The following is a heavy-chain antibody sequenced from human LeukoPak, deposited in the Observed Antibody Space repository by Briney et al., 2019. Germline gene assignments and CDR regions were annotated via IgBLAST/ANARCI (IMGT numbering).Heavy chain of an antibody. CDR3: ARETYYYDSSGYWKFPLNYYYYYMDV. CDR1: GGSISSSSYY. CDR2: IYYSGST. D-gene: IGHD3-22*01. V-gene: IGHV4-39*07. J-gene: IGHJ6*03. Sequence: SETLSLTCTVSGGSISSSSYYWGWIRQPPGKGLEWIGSIYYSGSTYYNPSLKSRVTISVDTSKNQFSLKLSSVTAADTAVYYCARETYYYDSSGYWKFPLNYYYYYMDVWGKGTTVTVSS.